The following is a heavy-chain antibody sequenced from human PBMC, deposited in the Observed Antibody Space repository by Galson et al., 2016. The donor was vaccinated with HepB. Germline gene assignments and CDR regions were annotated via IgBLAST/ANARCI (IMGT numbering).Heavy chain of an antibody. CDR1: GFTFSVSW. CDR2: IMPDGSET. J-gene: IGHJ4*02. V-gene: IGHV3-7*03. Sequence: SLRLSCAASGFTFSVSWVTWLRQGPGKGLEWVGNIMPDGSETFYADSVKGRFTISRDNAKNSLPLQMNNLRAEDTAVYYCARDGVTAASDYWGQGTLVIVSS. D-gene: IGHD2-8*01. CDR3: ARDGVTAASDY.